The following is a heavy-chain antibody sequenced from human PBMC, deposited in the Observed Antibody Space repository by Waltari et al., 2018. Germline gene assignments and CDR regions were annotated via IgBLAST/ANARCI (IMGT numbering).Heavy chain of an antibody. V-gene: IGHV1-8*03. J-gene: IGHJ4*02. Sequence: QVQLVQSGAEVKKPGASVKVPCQASGYHFTRSDINWARTATGQGLEWMGWMNRNSGNTGYAQKFQGRVTITRNTSISTAYMELSSLRSEDTAVYYCASTLGIAAAGAFDYWGQGTLVTVSS. CDR1: GYHFTRSD. CDR2: MNRNSGNT. D-gene: IGHD6-13*01. CDR3: ASTLGIAAAGAFDY.